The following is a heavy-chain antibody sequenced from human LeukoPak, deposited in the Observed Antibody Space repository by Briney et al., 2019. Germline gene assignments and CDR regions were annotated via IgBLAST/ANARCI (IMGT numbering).Heavy chain of an antibody. CDR3: AKDAQRGFDYSNSLES. V-gene: IGHV3-33*06. D-gene: IGHD4-11*01. Sequence: PGGSLTLSCTTSGFTFSHYGMHWVRQAPGKGLEWAAVIWSDATNIYYGDSVKGRFTISRDNSKNTIYLQMNRLRVEDTAVYYCAKDAQRGFDYSNSLESWGQGTLVTVSS. J-gene: IGHJ5*01. CDR2: IWSDATNI. CDR1: GFTFSHYG.